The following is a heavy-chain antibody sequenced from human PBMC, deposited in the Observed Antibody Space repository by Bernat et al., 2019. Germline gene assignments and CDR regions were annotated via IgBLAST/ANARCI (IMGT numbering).Heavy chain of an antibody. CDR3: EIRYFDWLLRRADAFDI. V-gene: IGHV4-34*01. J-gene: IGHJ3*02. D-gene: IGHD3-9*01. CDR1: GGSFSGYY. Sequence: QVQLQQWGAGLLKPSETLSLTCAVYGGSFSGYYWSWIRQPPGKGLEWIGEINHSGSTNYNPSLKSRVTISVDTSMNQFSLKLSSVTAADTAVYYCEIRYFDWLLRRADAFDIWGQGTMVTVSS. CDR2: INHSGST.